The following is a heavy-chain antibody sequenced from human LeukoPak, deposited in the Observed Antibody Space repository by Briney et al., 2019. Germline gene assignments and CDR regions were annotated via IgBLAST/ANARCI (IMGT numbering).Heavy chain of an antibody. D-gene: IGHD4-17*01. CDR3: AKEHYGDYYFDY. V-gene: IGHV3-9*01. J-gene: IGHJ4*02. Sequence: PGGSLRLSCAASGFTFDDYAMHWARQAPGKGLEWVSGISWNSGSIGYADSVKGRFTISRDNAKNSLYLQTNSLRAEDTALYYCAKEHYGDYYFDYWGQGTLVTVSS. CDR2: ISWNSGSI. CDR1: GFTFDDYA.